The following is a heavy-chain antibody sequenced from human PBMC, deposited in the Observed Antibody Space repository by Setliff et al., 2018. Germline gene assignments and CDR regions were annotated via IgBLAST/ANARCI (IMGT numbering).Heavy chain of an antibody. CDR3: ARAKDGYDFDYFDY. Sequence: SETLSLTCTVSGDSINNNYWSWIRQPPGKGLEWIGHIYYSGSTNYNPSLKSRVTISLDSSKTQFSLKLSSVTAADTAVYYCARAKDGYDFDYFDYWGQGTPVTSPQ. V-gene: IGHV4-59*08. D-gene: IGHD5-12*01. CDR2: IYYSGST. J-gene: IGHJ4*02. CDR1: GDSINNNY.